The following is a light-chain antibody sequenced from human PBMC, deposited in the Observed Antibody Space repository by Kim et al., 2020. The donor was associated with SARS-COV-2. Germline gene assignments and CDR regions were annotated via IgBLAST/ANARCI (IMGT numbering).Light chain of an antibody. Sequence: QPTSIACECSHGLLHGDGNTYLYWFLQKPGQPPQILIYEVSKRFSGVPDRFSGSQSGTDFTLQISRVEAEDVGIYYWMQSLQIPPTFGQGTKLEI. J-gene: IGKJ2*01. CDR3: MQSLQIPPT. V-gene: IGKV2D-29*01. CDR2: EVS. CDR1: HGLLHGDGNTY.